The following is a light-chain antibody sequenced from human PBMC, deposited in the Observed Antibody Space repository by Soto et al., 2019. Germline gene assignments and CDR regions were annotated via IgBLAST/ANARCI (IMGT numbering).Light chain of an antibody. V-gene: IGKV3D-15*02. CDR2: GAS. Sequence: EIVMTQSPATLSVSPGERATLSCRASQSVSSNLAWYQQKPGQTPRLLIYGASNRATGISARFSGSGSGTDFTLTISSLEPEDFAVYYCQQYGSSPRTFGQGTKVDI. CDR1: QSVSSN. CDR3: QQYGSSPRT. J-gene: IGKJ1*01.